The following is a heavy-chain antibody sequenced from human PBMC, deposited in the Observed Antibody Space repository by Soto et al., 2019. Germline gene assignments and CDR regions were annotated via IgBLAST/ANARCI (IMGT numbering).Heavy chain of an antibody. CDR2: INPSGGST. Sequence: ASVKVSCKASGYTFTSYYMHWVRQAPGQGLEWMGIINPSGGSTSYAQKFQGRVTMTRDTSTSTVYMELSSLGSEDTAVYYCASVGGGYSLDYWGQGTLVTVSS. CDR1: GYTFTSYY. CDR3: ASVGGGYSLDY. V-gene: IGHV1-46*01. J-gene: IGHJ4*02. D-gene: IGHD5-18*01.